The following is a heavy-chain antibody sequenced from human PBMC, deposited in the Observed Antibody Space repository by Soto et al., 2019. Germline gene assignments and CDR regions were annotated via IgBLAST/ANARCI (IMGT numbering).Heavy chain of an antibody. CDR3: ARATVATHSLPFDY. J-gene: IGHJ4*02. CDR1: GFSLSTSGVG. V-gene: IGHV2-5*02. Sequence: SGPTLVNPTQTLTLTCTFSGFSLSTSGVGVGWIRQPPGKALEWLALIYWDDDKRYSPSLKSRLTITKDTSKNQVVLTMTNMDPVDTATNYCARATVATHSLPFDYWGQGTLVTVSS. D-gene: IGHD4-4*01. CDR2: IYWDDDK.